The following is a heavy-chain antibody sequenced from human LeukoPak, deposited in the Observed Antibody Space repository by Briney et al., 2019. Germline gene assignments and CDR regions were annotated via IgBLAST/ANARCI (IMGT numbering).Heavy chain of an antibody. J-gene: IGHJ3*02. D-gene: IGHD1-26*01. Sequence: ASVKVSCKVSGYTLTELSMHWVRQAPGKGLEWMGGFDPEDGETIYAQKFQGRVTMTEDTSTDTAYMELSSLRSEDTAVYYCATSHVSGSYWVRRIHPTYVGAFDIWGQGTMVTVSS. CDR1: GYTLTELS. CDR2: FDPEDGET. V-gene: IGHV1-24*01. CDR3: ATSHVSGSYWVRRIHPTYVGAFDI.